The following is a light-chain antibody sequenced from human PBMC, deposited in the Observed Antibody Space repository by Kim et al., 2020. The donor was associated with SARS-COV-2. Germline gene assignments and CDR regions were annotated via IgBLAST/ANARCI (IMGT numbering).Light chain of an antibody. J-gene: IGLJ3*02. Sequence: PGKTARSPCGGNYIGSKSVHWYQQKPGQAPVLVIYYDSDRPSGIPERFSGSNSGNTATLTISRVEAGDEADYYCQVWDSSSDHPVFGGGTQLTVL. CDR2: YDS. CDR3: QVWDSSSDHPV. CDR1: YIGSKS. V-gene: IGLV3-21*04.